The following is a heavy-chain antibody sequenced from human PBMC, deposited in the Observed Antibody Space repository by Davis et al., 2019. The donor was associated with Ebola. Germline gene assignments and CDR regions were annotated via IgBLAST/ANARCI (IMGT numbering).Heavy chain of an antibody. CDR3: ARDPLYDFWSGYYSDAFDI. CDR2: ISSSSSYI. Sequence: PGGSLRLSCAASGFTFSSYSMNWVRQAPGKGLEWVSSISSSSSYIYYADSVKGRFTISRDNAKNSLYLQMNSLRAEDTAVYYCARDPLYDFWSGYYSDAFDIWGQGTMVTVSS. CDR1: GFTFSSYS. V-gene: IGHV3-21*01. D-gene: IGHD3-3*01. J-gene: IGHJ3*02.